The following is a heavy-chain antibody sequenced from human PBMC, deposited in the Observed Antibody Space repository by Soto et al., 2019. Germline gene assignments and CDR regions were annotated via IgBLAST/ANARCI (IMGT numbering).Heavy chain of an antibody. Sequence: QLQLQESGPGLVKPSETLSLTCTVSGGSISSSSYYWGWIHQPPGKGLEWIGSIYYSGSTYYNPSLKSRVTISVDTSKNQFSLKLSSVTAADTAVYYCARYSSGWYYFDYWGQGTLVTVSS. CDR2: IYYSGST. CDR3: ARYSSGWYYFDY. CDR1: GGSISSSSYY. V-gene: IGHV4-39*01. J-gene: IGHJ4*02. D-gene: IGHD6-19*01.